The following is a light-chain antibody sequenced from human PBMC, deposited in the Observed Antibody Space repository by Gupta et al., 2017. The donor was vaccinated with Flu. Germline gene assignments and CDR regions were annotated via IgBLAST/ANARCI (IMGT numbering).Light chain of an antibody. Sequence: PGKTARIACGGNNIGSKTVHWYQQKPGQAPVLVVYDNSDRPAGIPERFSGPNSGNTATLTISRVEAGDEAVYYCQVGESDTTTLFGGGTKVTVL. CDR3: QVGESDTTTL. J-gene: IGLJ3*02. CDR2: DNS. CDR1: NIGSKT. V-gene: IGLV3-21*03.